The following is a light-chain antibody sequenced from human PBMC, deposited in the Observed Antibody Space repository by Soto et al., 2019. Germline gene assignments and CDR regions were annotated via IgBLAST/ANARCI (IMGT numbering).Light chain of an antibody. V-gene: IGKV1-39*01. J-gene: IGKJ5*01. CDR1: RTINTY. CDR2: GAS. Sequence: DVRMTQSPSSLSASVGDTITITCRASRTINTYLNWFQQKPGEPPRLLIYGASTLHDGVPSRFSGSGSGADFTVTISSLQPEDFATYSCQQYYNLPITFGQGTRLE. CDR3: QQYYNLPIT.